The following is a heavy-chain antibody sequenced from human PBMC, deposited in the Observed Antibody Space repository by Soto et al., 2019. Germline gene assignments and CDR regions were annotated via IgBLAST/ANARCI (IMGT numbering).Heavy chain of an antibody. CDR3: ASCNYYYYYMDV. J-gene: IGHJ6*03. CDR2: IYYSGST. Sequence: PSETLSLTCTVSGGSISSGGYYWSWIRQHPGKGLEWIGYIYYSGSTYYNPSLKSRVTISVDTSKNQFSLKLSSVTAADTAVYYCASCNYYYYYMDVWGKGTTVTVSS. CDR1: GGSISSGGYY. V-gene: IGHV4-31*03.